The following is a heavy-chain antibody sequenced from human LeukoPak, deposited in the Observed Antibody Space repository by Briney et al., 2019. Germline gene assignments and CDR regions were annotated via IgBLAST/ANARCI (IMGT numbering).Heavy chain of an antibody. CDR1: GFTFSSYG. CDR3: ARDPDY. Sequence: GGSLRLSCAASGFTFSSYGFNWVRQAPGRGLEWVSYIAISSSTIYYADSVRGRFTISRDNAQKSLHLQMNRLRAEDTAVYYCARDPDYWGQGTLVTVSS. CDR2: IAISSSTI. V-gene: IGHV3-48*01. J-gene: IGHJ4*02.